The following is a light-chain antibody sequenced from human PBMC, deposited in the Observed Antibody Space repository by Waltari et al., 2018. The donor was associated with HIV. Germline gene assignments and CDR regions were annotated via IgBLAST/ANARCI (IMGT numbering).Light chain of an antibody. V-gene: IGKV3-20*01. CDR1: QSVSRSY. CDR2: GAS. CDR3: QQYDGSST. Sequence: EIVLKQSPGTLSLSQGERATHSCRASQSVSRSYLAWYQQKAGQAPRLLIYGASSRAHGTPDRFSGSGSGTDFTLTINRLEPEDFAVYYCQQYDGSSTFGGGTKVEIK. J-gene: IGKJ4*01.